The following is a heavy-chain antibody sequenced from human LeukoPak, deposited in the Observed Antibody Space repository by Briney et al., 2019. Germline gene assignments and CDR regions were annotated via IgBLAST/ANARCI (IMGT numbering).Heavy chain of an antibody. V-gene: IGHV5-51*01. Sequence: GESLKISCKGSGYSFTSYWIGWVRQMPGKGLEWMGIIYPGDSDTRYSPSFQGQVTISADKSISTAYLQWSSLKASDTAMYYCAREGYYGSGSYYYYYYYGMDVWGQGTTVTVSS. J-gene: IGHJ6*02. CDR2: IYPGDSDT. D-gene: IGHD3-10*01. CDR1: GYSFTSYW. CDR3: AREGYYGSGSYYYYYYYGMDV.